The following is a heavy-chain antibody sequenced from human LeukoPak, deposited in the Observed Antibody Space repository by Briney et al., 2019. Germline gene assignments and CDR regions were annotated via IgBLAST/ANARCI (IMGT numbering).Heavy chain of an antibody. CDR2: IYHTGST. J-gene: IGHJ4*02. Sequence: SETLSLTCTVSGGSIGTFYWSWIRQPPGKGLEWIGWIYHTGSTNYNPSLKSRVTLSVDTSKNQFSLTLSSVTAADTAVYYCARTYSGSPAYDYWGQGTLVTVSS. V-gene: IGHV4-59*01. D-gene: IGHD1-26*01. CDR3: ARTYSGSPAYDY. CDR1: GGSIGTFY.